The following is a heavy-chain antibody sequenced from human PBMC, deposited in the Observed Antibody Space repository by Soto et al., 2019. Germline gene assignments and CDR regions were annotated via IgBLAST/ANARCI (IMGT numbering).Heavy chain of an antibody. CDR2: IYSGGST. V-gene: IGHV3-66*01. Sequence: GGSLTLSCAASGFTVSSNYMSWVRQAPGKGLEWVSVIYSGGSTYYADSVKGRFTISRDNSKNTLYLQMNSLRAEDTAVYYCAREGGYSYGPPKNYYYYYGMDVWGQGTTVTVSS. D-gene: IGHD5-18*01. CDR3: AREGGYSYGPPKNYYYYYGMDV. J-gene: IGHJ6*02. CDR1: GFTVSSNY.